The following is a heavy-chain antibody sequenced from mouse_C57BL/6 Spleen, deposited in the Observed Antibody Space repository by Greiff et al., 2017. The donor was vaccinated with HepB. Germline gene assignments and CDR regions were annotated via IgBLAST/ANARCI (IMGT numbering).Heavy chain of an antibody. V-gene: IGHV7-3*01. CDR1: GFTFTDYY. J-gene: IGHJ2*01. Sequence: EVMLVESGGGLVQPGGSLSLSCAASGFTFTDYYMSWVRQPPGKALEWLGFIRNKANGYTTEYSASVKGRFTISRDNSQSILYLQMNALRAEDSATYYCARYCREYYFDYWGQGTTLTVSS. CDR2: IRNKANGYTT. D-gene: IGHD3-3*01. CDR3: ARYCREYYFDY.